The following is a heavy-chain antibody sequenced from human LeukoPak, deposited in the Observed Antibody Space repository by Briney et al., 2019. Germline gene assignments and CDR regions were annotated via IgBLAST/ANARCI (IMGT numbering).Heavy chain of an antibody. CDR1: GFTFSSYA. Sequence: GGSLRLSCAASGFTFSSYAMHWVRQAPGKGLEWVAVISYDGSNKYYADSVKGRFTISRDNSKNTLYLQMNSLRAEDTAAYYCARDLVRGNDAFDIWGQGTMVTVSS. CDR2: ISYDGSNK. D-gene: IGHD1-26*01. V-gene: IGHV3-30-3*01. CDR3: ARDLVRGNDAFDI. J-gene: IGHJ3*02.